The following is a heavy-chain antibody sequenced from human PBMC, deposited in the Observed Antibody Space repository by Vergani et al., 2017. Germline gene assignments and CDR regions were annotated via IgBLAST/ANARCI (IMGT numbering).Heavy chain of an antibody. V-gene: IGHV1-69*01. CDR2: IIPIFGTA. CDR1: GGTFSSYA. Sequence: QVQLVQSGAEVKKPGSSVKVSCKASGGTFSSYAISWVRQAPGQGLEWMGGIIPIFGTANYAQKFQGRVTITADESTSTAYMELSSLRSEDTAVDYCARGVSIAARRGTQLLDYYYYMDVWGKGTTVTVSS. J-gene: IGHJ6*03. CDR3: ARGVSIAARRGTQLLDYYYYMDV. D-gene: IGHD6-6*01.